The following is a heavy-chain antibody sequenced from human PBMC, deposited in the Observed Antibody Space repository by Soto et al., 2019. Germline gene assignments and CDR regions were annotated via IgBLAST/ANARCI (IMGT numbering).Heavy chain of an antibody. D-gene: IGHD3-3*01. CDR3: ARWWSGSRQGFDP. J-gene: IGHJ5*02. Sequence: QVQLQESGPGLVKPSQTLSLTCTVSGGSISSGDYYWSWIRQHPGKGLEWIGYIYYSGSTYYNPSLKSRATTPVDTSKNQFSLKLSSVTAADTAVYYCARWWSGSRQGFDPWGQGTLVTVSS. CDR1: GGSISSGDYY. V-gene: IGHV4-31*03. CDR2: IYYSGST.